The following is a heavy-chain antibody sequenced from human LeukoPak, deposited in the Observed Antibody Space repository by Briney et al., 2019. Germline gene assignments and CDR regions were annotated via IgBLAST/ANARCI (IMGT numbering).Heavy chain of an antibody. CDR2: MSYSAST. Sequence: SVTLSLTCTVSGGSIRSYYCSWIREPPGKGLEWIVYMSYSASTNYNPSLKGRVTISVDMSTNQFSLKLSSVTAADTAVYYCVRSSTYHLFDDWGQGTLVTVSS. D-gene: IGHD2-15*01. J-gene: IGHJ4*02. CDR1: GGSIRSYY. V-gene: IGHV4-59*08. CDR3: VRSSTYHLFDD.